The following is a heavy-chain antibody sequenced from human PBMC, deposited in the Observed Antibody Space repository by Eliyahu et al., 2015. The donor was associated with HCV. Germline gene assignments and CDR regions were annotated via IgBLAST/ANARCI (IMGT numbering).Heavy chain of an antibody. Sequence: EVQLLESGGGLVQPGGSLRLSXAASGFTFSSYAMSWVRQAPGKGLEWVSVIYSGGSSTYYADSVKGRFTISRDNSKNTLYLQMNSLRAEDTAVYYCARALKIDYGPLYYFDYWGQGTLVTVSS. CDR2: IYSGGSST. D-gene: IGHD4-17*01. CDR3: ARALKIDYGPLYYFDY. V-gene: IGHV3-23*03. J-gene: IGHJ4*02. CDR1: GFTFSSYA.